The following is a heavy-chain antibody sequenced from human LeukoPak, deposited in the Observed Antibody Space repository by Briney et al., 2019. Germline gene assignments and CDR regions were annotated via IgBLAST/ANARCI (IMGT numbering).Heavy chain of an antibody. Sequence: SETLSITCTVSGGSISSYYWSWIRQPPGKGLEWIGYIYYSGSTNYNPSLKSRVTISVDTSKNQFSLKLSSVTAADTAVYYCARNEDAALWFDPWGQGTLVTVSS. CDR3: ARNEDAALWFDP. J-gene: IGHJ5*02. D-gene: IGHD1-1*01. CDR1: GGSISSYY. V-gene: IGHV4-59*01. CDR2: IYYSGST.